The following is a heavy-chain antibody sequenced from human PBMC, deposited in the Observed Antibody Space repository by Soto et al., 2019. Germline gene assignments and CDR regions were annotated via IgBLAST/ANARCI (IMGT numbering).Heavy chain of an antibody. D-gene: IGHD4-17*01. CDR2: IYYSGST. CDR3: ARHSNRDYGLYYFDY. J-gene: IGHJ4*02. V-gene: IGHV4-59*08. Sequence: SETLSLTCTVSGGSVSSYYWSWFRQSPGKGLGWIGFIYYSGSTKYKPSLKSRVTISVDTSKNQFSLKVSSATAADTAVYYCARHSNRDYGLYYFDYWGLGALVTVSS. CDR1: GGSVSSYY.